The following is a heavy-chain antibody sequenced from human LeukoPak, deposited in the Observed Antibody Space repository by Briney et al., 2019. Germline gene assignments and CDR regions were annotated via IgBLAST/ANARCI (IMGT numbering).Heavy chain of an antibody. Sequence: SVKVSCKASGGTFSSYAISWVRQAPGQGLEWMGRIIPIFGIANYAQKFQGRVTITADKSTSTAYMELSSLRSEDTAVYYCARASALSYDFYYWGQGTLVTVSS. D-gene: IGHD3-3*01. CDR1: GGTFSSYA. CDR2: IIPIFGIA. CDR3: ARASALSYDFYY. J-gene: IGHJ4*02. V-gene: IGHV1-69*04.